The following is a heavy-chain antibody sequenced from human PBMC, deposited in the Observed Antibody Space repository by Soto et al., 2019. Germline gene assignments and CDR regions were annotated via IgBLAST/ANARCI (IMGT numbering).Heavy chain of an antibody. CDR2: ISAYNGNT. CDR1: GYTFTSYG. CDR3: ARDRGYYDSSGYYYDYYYYGMDV. D-gene: IGHD3-22*01. J-gene: IGHJ6*02. Sequence: GASVKVSCKASGYTFTSYGISWVRQAPGQGLEWMGWISAYNGNTNYAQKLQGRVTMTTDTSTSTAYMELRSLRSDDTAVYYCARDRGYYDSSGYYYDYYYYGMDVWGQGTTVTVSS. V-gene: IGHV1-18*01.